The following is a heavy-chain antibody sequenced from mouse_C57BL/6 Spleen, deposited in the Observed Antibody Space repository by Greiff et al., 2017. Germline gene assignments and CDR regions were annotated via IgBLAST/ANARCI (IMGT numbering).Heavy chain of an antibody. J-gene: IGHJ3*01. CDR1: GYAFSSYL. CDR2: IYPGDGDT. V-gene: IGHV1-80*01. Sequence: QVQLKQSGAELVKPGASVKMSCKASGYAFSSYLINWVKQRPGQGLEWIGQIYPGDGDTNYNGKVKGKATLTADKSSSTAYMQLSSLTAEDAVVYCGARGDDYGAYWGQGTLVTVSA. CDR3: ARGDDYGAY. D-gene: IGHD2-4*01.